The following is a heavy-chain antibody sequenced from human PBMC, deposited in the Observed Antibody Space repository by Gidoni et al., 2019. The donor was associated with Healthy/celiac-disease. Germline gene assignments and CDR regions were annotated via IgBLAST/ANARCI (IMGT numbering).Heavy chain of an antibody. CDR2: ISAYNGNT. Sequence: QVQLVQSGAEVKKPGASVKVSCKASGYTFTRYGISWVRQAPGQGLEWMGWISAYNGNTNYAQKLQGRVTMTTDTSTSTAYMELRSLRSDDTAVYYCARASLEEGFGELLKSPPGHPDDYWGQGTLVTVSS. CDR3: ARASLEEGFGELLKSPPGHPDDY. D-gene: IGHD3-10*01. J-gene: IGHJ4*02. V-gene: IGHV1-18*01. CDR1: GYTFTRYG.